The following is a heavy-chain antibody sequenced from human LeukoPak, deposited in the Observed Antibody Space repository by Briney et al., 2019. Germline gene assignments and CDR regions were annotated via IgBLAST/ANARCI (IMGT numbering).Heavy chain of an antibody. J-gene: IGHJ4*02. CDR3: ASDRGYYDSSGYYYGTE. CDR1: GGSISSYY. V-gene: IGHV4-59*01. D-gene: IGHD3-22*01. CDR2: IYYSGST. Sequence: ASETLSLTCTVSGGSISSYYWSWIRQPPGKGLERIGYIYYSGSTNYNPSLKSRVTISVDTSKNQFSLKLSSVTAADTAVYYCASDRGYYDSSGYYYGTEWGQGTLVTVSS.